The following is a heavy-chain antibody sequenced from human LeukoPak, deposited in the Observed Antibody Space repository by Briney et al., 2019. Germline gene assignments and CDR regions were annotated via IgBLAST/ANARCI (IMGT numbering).Heavy chain of an antibody. V-gene: IGHV4-59*08. CDR3: ARHAGIAVAGKTPRYYYGMDV. CDR1: GGSISSYY. Sequence: SKTLSLTCTVSGGSISSYYWSWIRKPPGKGLEWIGYIYYSGSTNYNPSLKSRVTISVDTSKNQFSLKLSSVTAADTAVYYCARHAGIAVAGKTPRYYYGMDVWGQGTTVTVSS. CDR2: IYYSGST. J-gene: IGHJ6*02. D-gene: IGHD6-19*01.